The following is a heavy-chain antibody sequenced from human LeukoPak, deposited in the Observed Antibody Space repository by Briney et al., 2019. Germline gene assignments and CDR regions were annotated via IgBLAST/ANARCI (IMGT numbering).Heavy chain of an antibody. D-gene: IGHD6-13*01. J-gene: IGHJ4*02. V-gene: IGHV4-59*12. Sequence: PSETLSLTCTASGGSISSYYWSWIRQPPGKGLEWIGYIYYSGSTNYNPSLKSRVTISVDTSKNQFSLKLSSVTAADTAVYYCARDSGIAATGDPFDYWGQGSLVTVSS. CDR1: GGSISSYY. CDR2: IYYSGST. CDR3: ARDSGIAATGDPFDY.